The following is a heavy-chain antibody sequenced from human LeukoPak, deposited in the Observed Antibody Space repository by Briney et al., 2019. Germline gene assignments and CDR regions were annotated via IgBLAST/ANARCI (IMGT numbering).Heavy chain of an antibody. J-gene: IGHJ4*02. CDR3: AKDTRRGGTHFDY. CDR1: GFTFSSYA. D-gene: IGHD2-15*01. V-gene: IGHV3-23*01. CDR2: ISGSGGST. Sequence: HLGGSLRLSCAASGFTFSSYAMSWVRQAPGKGLEWVSAISGSGGSTYYADSVKGRFTISRDNSKNTLYLQMNSLRAEDTAVYYCAKDTRRGGTHFDYWGQGTLVTVSS.